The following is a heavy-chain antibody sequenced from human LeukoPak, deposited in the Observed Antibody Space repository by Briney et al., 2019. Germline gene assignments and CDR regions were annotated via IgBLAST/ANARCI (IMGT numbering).Heavy chain of an antibody. CDR3: ARDEEDYYDSSGGYFDY. J-gene: IGHJ4*02. CDR1: GYTFTGYY. CDR2: INPNSGGT. V-gene: IGHV1-2*02. D-gene: IGHD3-22*01. Sequence: ASVKGSCKASGYTFTGYYMHWVRQAPGQGLEWMGWINPNSGGTNYAQKFQGRVTMTRDTSISTAYMELSRLRSDDTAVYFCARDEEDYYDSSGGYFDYWGQGTLVTVSS.